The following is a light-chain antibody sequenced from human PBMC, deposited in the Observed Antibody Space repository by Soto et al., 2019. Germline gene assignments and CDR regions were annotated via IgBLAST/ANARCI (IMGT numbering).Light chain of an antibody. V-gene: IGKV1-9*01. Sequence: DIQLTQSPSFLSASVGDRVTISCRASQGISDYLAWYQQKPGKAPKLLIYGASTLQSGVPSPFSVSESWTEFNLTNTSLQPEDFAPYVCQQYNAYPPTFGGGTKLEIK. CDR2: GAS. CDR3: QQYNAYPPT. J-gene: IGKJ4*01. CDR1: QGISDY.